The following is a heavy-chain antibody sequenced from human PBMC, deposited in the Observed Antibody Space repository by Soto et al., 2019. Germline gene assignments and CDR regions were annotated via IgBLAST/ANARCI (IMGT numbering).Heavy chain of an antibody. J-gene: IGHJ5*02. CDR2: INPSGGST. Sequence: QAQLVQSGAEVKEPGASVKVSCKASGHTFTKYYFHWVRQAPGQGLEWMEIINPSGGSTNDAERLQGRDTMTRDTSKSTMYMELSSLRSEDTAVYYCAREKLGEEQPPSWSLDPWGQGTLVTVSS. V-gene: IGHV1-46*01. CDR1: GHTFTKYY. CDR3: AREKLGEEQPPSWSLDP. D-gene: IGHD6-13*01.